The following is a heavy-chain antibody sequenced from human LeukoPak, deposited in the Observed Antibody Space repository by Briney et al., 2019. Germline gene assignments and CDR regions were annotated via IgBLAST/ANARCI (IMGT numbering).Heavy chain of an antibody. CDR1: GGSISSYY. D-gene: IGHD6-13*01. Sequence: SETLSLTCTVSGGSISSYYWSWIRQPPGKGLEWIGYIYYSGSTNYNPSLKSRVTISVDTSKNQLSLKLSSVTAADTAVYYCARTGIAAAGTDYWGQGTLVTVSS. V-gene: IGHV4-59*01. J-gene: IGHJ4*02. CDR2: IYYSGST. CDR3: ARTGIAAAGTDY.